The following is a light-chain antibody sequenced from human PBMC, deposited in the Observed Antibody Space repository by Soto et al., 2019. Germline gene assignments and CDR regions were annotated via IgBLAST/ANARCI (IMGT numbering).Light chain of an antibody. V-gene: IGKV3-20*01. Sequence: IVFTQVPWSLAWSPVEIATLFCMASQSVSGSYVSWYQQKPCQAPRLLIYGASSRPTGIPDRFSGSGSGKDFTLTISRLETEDFAVYYCQQNGRSTAWTLGQGTKVDIK. CDR2: GAS. J-gene: IGKJ1*01. CDR1: QSVSGSY. CDR3: QQNGRSTAWT.